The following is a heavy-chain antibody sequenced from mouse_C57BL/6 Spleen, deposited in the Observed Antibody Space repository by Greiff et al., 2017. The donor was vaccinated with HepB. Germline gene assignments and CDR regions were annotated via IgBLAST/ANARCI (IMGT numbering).Heavy chain of an antibody. CDR3: ARGGYGSSSYFDY. V-gene: IGHV1-42*01. CDR2: INPSTGGT. CDR1: GYSFTGYY. J-gene: IGHJ2*01. D-gene: IGHD1-1*01. Sequence: VQLQQSGPELVKPGASVKISCKASGYSFTGYYMNWVKQSPEKSLEWIGEINPSTGGTTYNQKFKAKATLTVDKSSSTAYMQLKSLTSEDSAVYYCARGGYGSSSYFDYWGQGTTLTVSS.